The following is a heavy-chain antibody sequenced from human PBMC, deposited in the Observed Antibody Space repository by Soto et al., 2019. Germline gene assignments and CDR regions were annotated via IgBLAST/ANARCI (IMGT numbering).Heavy chain of an antibody. J-gene: IGHJ4*02. CDR1: GFTFSSYA. Sequence: EVQLLESGGALLQPGGSLRLSCAASGFTFSSYAMNWVRQTPGKGLQWVSAISGSGENTYYADSVKGRFTISRDNSKNILYLYMNGLTVEDTAMYYCAKEPTAVDPRDLFGGNPPADYWGQGTLVTVSS. CDR3: AKEPTAVDPRDLFGGNPPADY. CDR2: ISGSGENT. D-gene: IGHD2-15*01. V-gene: IGHV3-23*01.